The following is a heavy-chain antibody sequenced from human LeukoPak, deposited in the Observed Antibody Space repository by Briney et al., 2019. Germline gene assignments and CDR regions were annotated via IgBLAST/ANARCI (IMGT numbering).Heavy chain of an antibody. CDR2: FDPEDGET. V-gene: IGHV1-24*01. Sequence: ASVKVSCKVSGYTLTELSMHWVRQAPGKGLEWMGGFDPEDGETIYAQKFQGRVTMTRDTSISTAYMELSRLRSDDTAVYYCARGYYDSSGYYYFDYWGQGTLVTVSS. J-gene: IGHJ4*02. D-gene: IGHD3-22*01. CDR3: ARGYYDSSGYYYFDY. CDR1: GYTLTELS.